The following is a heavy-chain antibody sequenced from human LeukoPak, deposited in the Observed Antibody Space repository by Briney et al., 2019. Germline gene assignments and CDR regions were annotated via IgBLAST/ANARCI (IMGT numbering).Heavy chain of an antibody. V-gene: IGHV3-23*01. CDR1: GFTFSSYA. CDR3: ARHGSGTYYFDY. Sequence: PGGSLRLSCAASGFTFSSYAMSWVRQAPGKGLDWVSAISGSGGSTYYADSVKGRFTISRDNSKNTLYLQMNSLRAEDTAVYYCARHGSGTYYFDYWGQGTLVTVSS. J-gene: IGHJ4*02. D-gene: IGHD3-10*01. CDR2: ISGSGGST.